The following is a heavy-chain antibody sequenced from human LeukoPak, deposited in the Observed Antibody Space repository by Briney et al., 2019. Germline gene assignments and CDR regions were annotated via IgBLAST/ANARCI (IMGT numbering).Heavy chain of an antibody. Sequence: ASVKVSFKASGYTFTSYGISWVRQAPGQGGEWMGWISAYNGNTNYAQKLQGRVTMTTDTSTSTAYMELRSLRSDDTAVYYCARDHYYDSSGYYLSYYYYYMDVWGKGTTVTVSS. CDR3: ARDHYYDSSGYYLSYYYYYMDV. V-gene: IGHV1-18*01. J-gene: IGHJ6*03. CDR2: ISAYNGNT. D-gene: IGHD3-22*01. CDR1: GYTFTSYG.